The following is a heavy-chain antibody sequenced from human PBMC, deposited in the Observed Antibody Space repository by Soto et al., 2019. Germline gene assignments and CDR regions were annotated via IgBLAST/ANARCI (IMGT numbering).Heavy chain of an antibody. CDR2: IDPGSGHA. V-gene: IGHV1-3*01. Sequence: EASVKVSCKPSGYTLTNYAIQWVRQAAGQRLEWMGWIDPGSGHATYSQKFRGRISISRDQSANTFYMDLSSLTSEDTAVYFCTRDLNGGNPFDYWGQGALVTVSS. CDR1: GYTLTNYA. CDR3: TRDLNGGNPFDY. D-gene: IGHD3-16*01. J-gene: IGHJ4*02.